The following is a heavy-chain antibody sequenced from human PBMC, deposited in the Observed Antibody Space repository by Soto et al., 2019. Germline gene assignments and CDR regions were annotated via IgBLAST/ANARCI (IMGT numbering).Heavy chain of an antibody. CDR3: ARQEAYYDSSGYYSSNFDY. CDR1: GYSFTSYW. J-gene: IGHJ4*02. Sequence: GESLKISCKGSGYSFTSYWIGWVRQMPGKGLEWMGIIYPGDSDTRYSPSFQGQVTISADKSLSTAYLQWSSLKASDTAMYYCARQEAYYDSSGYYSSNFDYWGQGTLVTVSS. D-gene: IGHD3-22*01. V-gene: IGHV5-51*01. CDR2: IYPGDSDT.